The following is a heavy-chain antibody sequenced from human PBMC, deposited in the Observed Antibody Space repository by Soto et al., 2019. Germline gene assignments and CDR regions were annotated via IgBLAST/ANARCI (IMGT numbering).Heavy chain of an antibody. Sequence: QVQLQESGPGLVKPSETLSLTCTVSGGSISSYYWSWIRQPPGKGLEWIGYIYYSGSTNYNPSLKSRVTISVDTSKNQFSLKLSSVTAADTAVYYCACRYGSGSYYDLGYYYYGMDVWGQGTTVTVSS. V-gene: IGHV4-59*01. CDR3: ACRYGSGSYYDLGYYYYGMDV. CDR2: IYYSGST. J-gene: IGHJ6*02. D-gene: IGHD3-10*01. CDR1: GGSISSYY.